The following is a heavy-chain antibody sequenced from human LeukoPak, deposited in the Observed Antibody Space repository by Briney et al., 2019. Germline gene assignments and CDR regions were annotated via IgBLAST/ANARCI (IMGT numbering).Heavy chain of an antibody. D-gene: IGHD3-10*01. CDR3: ARDYGEYLFDY. V-gene: IGHV3-74*01. J-gene: IGHJ4*02. CDR1: GFTFSSYW. Sequence: GGSLRLSCAASGFTFSSYWMHWVRQAPGKGLVWVSRINSDGSSISYADSVKGRFTISRDNAKNTLYLQMNSLRAEDTAVYYCARDYGEYLFDYWGQGTLVTVSS. CDR2: INSDGSSI.